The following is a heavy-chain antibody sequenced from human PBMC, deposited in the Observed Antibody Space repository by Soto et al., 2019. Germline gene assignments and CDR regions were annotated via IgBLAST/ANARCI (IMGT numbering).Heavy chain of an antibody. J-gene: IGHJ6*02. V-gene: IGHV1-69*08. CDR2: IIPILGIA. CDR3: ARERGGGYLDV. CDR1: GGTFSSYT. D-gene: IGHD2-15*01. Sequence: QVQLVQSGAEVKKPGSSVKVSCKASGGTFSSYTISWVRQAPGQGLEWMGRIIPILGIANYAQKFQGRVTMPADKSTSTAYMELSSLRSEDTAVYYCARERGGGYLDVWGPGTTVTVSS.